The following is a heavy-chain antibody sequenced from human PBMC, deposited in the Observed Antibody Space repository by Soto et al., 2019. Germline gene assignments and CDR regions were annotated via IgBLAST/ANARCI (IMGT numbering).Heavy chain of an antibody. CDR1: GFPFRSNA. D-gene: IGHD2-2*01. CDR2: ISGSGGST. Sequence: GGSLRLSCAASGFPFRSNALSWVRQAPGKGLEWVSAISGSGGSTYYADSVKGRFTISRDNSKNTLYLQMNSLRAEDTAVYYCAKAVVVVPAALYYYYGMDVWGQGTTVTVSS. CDR3: AKAVVVVPAALYYYYGMDV. J-gene: IGHJ6*02. V-gene: IGHV3-23*01.